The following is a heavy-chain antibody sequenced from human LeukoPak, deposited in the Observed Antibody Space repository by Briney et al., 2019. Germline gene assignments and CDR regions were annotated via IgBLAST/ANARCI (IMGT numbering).Heavy chain of an antibody. CDR1: GDSISSGDHY. CDR3: ARAAAATNSWYYFDY. J-gene: IGHJ4*02. V-gene: IGHV4-30-4*01. CDR2: IHHSGNT. Sequence: SQTLSLTCAVSGDSISSGDHYWSWISQPPGKGLEWIGYIHHSGNTHYNPSLRSRAIISVDMSKNQFSLSLNSLTAADSAVYYCARAAAATNSWYYFDYWGRGTQVTVSS. D-gene: IGHD2/OR15-2a*01.